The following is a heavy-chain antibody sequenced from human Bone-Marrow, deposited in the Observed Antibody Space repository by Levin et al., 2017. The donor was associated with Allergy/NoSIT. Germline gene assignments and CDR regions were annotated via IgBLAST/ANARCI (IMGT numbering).Heavy chain of an antibody. CDR1: GFTFSSHW. CDR3: ARVMRGLNVFDM. J-gene: IGHJ3*02. V-gene: IGHV3-7*01. CDR2: IKQDGTEK. D-gene: IGHD3-16*01. Sequence: GESLKISCAASGFTFSSHWMSWVRQAPGKGLECVANIKQDGTEKPYVDSVKGRFTVSRDNANNALFLQMNSLRAEDTAVYYCARVMRGLNVFDMWGQGTTVTVSS.